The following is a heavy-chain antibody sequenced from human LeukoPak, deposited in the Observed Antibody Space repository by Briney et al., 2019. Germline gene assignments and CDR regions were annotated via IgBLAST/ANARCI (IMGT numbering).Heavy chain of an antibody. CDR2: IWYDGNNK. CDR1: GFTFSAYG. J-gene: IGHJ4*02. V-gene: IGHV3-33*01. Sequence: PGRSLRLSCAASGFTFSAYGMHWVRQAPGKGLDWVAVIWYDGNNKYYADSAKGRFTISRDNSKNTLYLQMNSVRAEDTAVYYCARDGGDTVTSPFDYWGQGTLVTVSS. CDR3: ARDGGDTVTSPFDY. D-gene: IGHD4-17*01.